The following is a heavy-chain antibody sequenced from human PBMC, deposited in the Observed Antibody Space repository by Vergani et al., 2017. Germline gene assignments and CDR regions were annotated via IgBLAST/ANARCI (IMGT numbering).Heavy chain of an antibody. CDR1: GGSFSGYY. J-gene: IGHJ5*02. Sequence: QVQLQQWGAGLLKPSETLSLTCAVYGGSFSGYYWSWIRQPPGKGLEWIGEINHSGSTNYNPSLKSRVTISVEQSKNPFSLKLSPVTAAATAVYYCARDRCARVGATGRYNLFDPWGQGTLVTVSS. D-gene: IGHD1-26*01. V-gene: IGHV4-34*01. CDR3: ARDRCARVGATGRYNLFDP. CDR2: INHSGST.